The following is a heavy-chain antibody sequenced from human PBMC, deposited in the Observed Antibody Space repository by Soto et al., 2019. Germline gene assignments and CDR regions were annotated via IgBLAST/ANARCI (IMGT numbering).Heavy chain of an antibody. CDR2: ISSSSSYI. CDR1: GFTFSSCA. Sequence: GGSLRLSCAASGFTFSSCAMGWVRQAPGKGLEWVSSISSSSSYIYYADSVKGRFTISRDNAKNSLYLQMNSLRAEDTAVYYCARDLGYYDSSGRRSAFDIWGQGAMVTVSS. D-gene: IGHD3-22*01. J-gene: IGHJ3*02. CDR3: ARDLGYYDSSGRRSAFDI. V-gene: IGHV3-21*01.